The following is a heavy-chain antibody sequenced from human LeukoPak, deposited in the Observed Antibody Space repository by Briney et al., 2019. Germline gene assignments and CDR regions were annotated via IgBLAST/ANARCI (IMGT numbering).Heavy chain of an antibody. CDR2: INHSGST. Sequence: SETLSLTCAVYGGSFSGYYWSWIRQPPGKGLEWIGEINHSGSTNCNPSLKSRVTISVDTSKNQFSLKLSSVTAADTAVYYCARNVRRGGYNWFDPWGQGTLVTVSS. CDR3: ARNVRRGGYNWFDP. CDR1: GGSFSGYY. D-gene: IGHD3-16*01. V-gene: IGHV4-34*01. J-gene: IGHJ5*02.